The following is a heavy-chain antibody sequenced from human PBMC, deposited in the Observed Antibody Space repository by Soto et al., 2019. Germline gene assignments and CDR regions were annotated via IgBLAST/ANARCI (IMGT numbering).Heavy chain of an antibody. Sequence: QVQLVQSGAEVKKPGSSVKVSCKASGGTFSSYTISWVRQAPGQGLEWMGRIIPILGIANYAQKFKGRVTITADKSTNTAYMELSSLRAEDTAVYYCARDSATPCDYWGQGTLVTVSS. CDR2: IIPILGIA. D-gene: IGHD2-15*01. CDR3: ARDSATPCDY. CDR1: GGTFSSYT. J-gene: IGHJ4*02. V-gene: IGHV1-69*08.